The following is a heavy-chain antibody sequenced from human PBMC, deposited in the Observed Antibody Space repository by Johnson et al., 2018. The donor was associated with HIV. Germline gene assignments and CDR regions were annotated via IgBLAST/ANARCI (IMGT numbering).Heavy chain of an antibody. CDR2: ISWNSGSI. V-gene: IGHV3-9*01. D-gene: IGHD3-22*01. J-gene: IGHJ3*02. Sequence: VQLVESGGGLVQPGRSLRLSCAASGFTFDDYAMHWVRQVPGKGLEWVSSISWNSGSIGYADSVKGRFTISRDNAKNSLYLQMNSLRAEDTALYYCTKEALYYYDSIGYSHAFDMWGQGTMVTV. CDR3: TKEALYYYDSIGYSHAFDM. CDR1: GFTFDDYA.